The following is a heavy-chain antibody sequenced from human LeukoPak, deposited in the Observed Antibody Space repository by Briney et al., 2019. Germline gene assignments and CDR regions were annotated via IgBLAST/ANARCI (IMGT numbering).Heavy chain of an antibody. Sequence: GGSLRLSCAASGFTFSSYGMHWVRQAPGKGLEWVAVIWYDGSNKYYADSVKGRFTISRDNSKNTLYLQMNSLRAEDMAVYYCASSRYGDYHQTESLNYWGQGTLVTVSS. D-gene: IGHD4-17*01. CDR2: IWYDGSNK. CDR1: GFTFSSYG. V-gene: IGHV3-33*01. CDR3: ASSRYGDYHQTESLNY. J-gene: IGHJ4*02.